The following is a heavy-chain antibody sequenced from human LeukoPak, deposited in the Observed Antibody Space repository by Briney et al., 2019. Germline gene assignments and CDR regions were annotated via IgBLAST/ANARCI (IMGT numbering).Heavy chain of an antibody. D-gene: IGHD3-22*01. CDR3: ARPHYDSSGYEFDY. Sequence: GESLKISCQASGYTFNTYWIGWVRQMPGKGLEWMGIINPGDSDPRYSPSFQGRATISADRSISTAYLQWSSLKASDTAMYYCARPHYDSSGYEFDYWGQGTLVTVSS. V-gene: IGHV5-51*01. J-gene: IGHJ4*02. CDR2: INPGDSDP. CDR1: GYTFNTYW.